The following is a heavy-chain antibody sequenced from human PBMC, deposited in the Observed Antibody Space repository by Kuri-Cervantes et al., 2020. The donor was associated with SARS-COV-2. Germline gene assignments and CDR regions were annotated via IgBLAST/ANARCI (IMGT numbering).Heavy chain of an antibody. CDR1: GFTFSSYA. J-gene: IGHJ4*02. CDR3: AREHPYSGGYYPPFDY. D-gene: IGHD1-26*01. Sequence: GESLKISCAASGFTFSSYAMHWVRQAPGKGLEWVAVISYDGSNKYYADSVKGRFTISRDNSKNTLYLQMNSLRAEDTAVYYCAREHPYSGGYYPPFDYWGQGTLVTVSS. CDR2: ISYDGSNK. V-gene: IGHV3-30-3*01.